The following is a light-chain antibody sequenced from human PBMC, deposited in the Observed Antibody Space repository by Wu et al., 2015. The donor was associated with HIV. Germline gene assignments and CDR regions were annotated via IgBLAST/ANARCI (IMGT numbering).Light chain of an antibody. CDR3: QQRLNWPLT. Sequence: PGERATLSCRASQSLGTNLAWYQQRPGQPPNLLTYGASNRATGIPARFSGSGSGTDFLLTISSLEPEDFATYFCQQRLNWPLTFGQGTRLEIK. V-gene: IGKV3-11*01. CDR2: GAS. CDR1: QSLGTN. J-gene: IGKJ5*01.